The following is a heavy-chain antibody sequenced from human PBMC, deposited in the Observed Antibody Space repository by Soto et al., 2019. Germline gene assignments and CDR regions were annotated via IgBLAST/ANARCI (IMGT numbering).Heavy chain of an antibody. CDR3: ARESFVRIGPYYYYYMDV. CDR2: IYSGGST. Sequence: GGSLRLSCAASGFTVSSNYMSWVRQAPGKGLEWVSVIYSGGSTYYADSVKGRFTISRHNSKNTLYLQMNSLRAEDTAVYYCARESFVRIGPYYYYYMDVWGKGTTVTVSS. CDR1: GFTVSSNY. J-gene: IGHJ6*03. D-gene: IGHD1-26*01. V-gene: IGHV3-53*04.